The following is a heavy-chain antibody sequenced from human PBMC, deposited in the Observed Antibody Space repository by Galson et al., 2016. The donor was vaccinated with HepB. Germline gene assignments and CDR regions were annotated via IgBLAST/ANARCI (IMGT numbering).Heavy chain of an antibody. CDR2: IWYDGSNK. J-gene: IGHJ3*02. CDR1: GFTFSSYG. Sequence: SLRLSCAASGFTFSSYGMHWVRQAPGKGLEWMAVIWYDGSNKYYADSVKGRFTISRDNSKNTLYLQMNSLRAEDTAVYYCARDRMITFGGVIVDAFDIWGQGTMVTVSS. D-gene: IGHD3-16*02. V-gene: IGHV3-33*01. CDR3: ARDRMITFGGVIVDAFDI.